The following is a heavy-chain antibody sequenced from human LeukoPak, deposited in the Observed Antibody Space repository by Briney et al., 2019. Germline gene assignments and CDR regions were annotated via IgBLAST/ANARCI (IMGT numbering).Heavy chain of an antibody. V-gene: IGHV4-59*08. D-gene: IGHD3-9*01. CDR2: IYYSGST. CDR3: ARHGYDILTGYYRPFDY. CDR1: GGSISSYY. J-gene: IGHJ4*02. Sequence: SETLSLTCTVSGGSISSYYWSWIRQPPGKGLEWIGYIYYSGSTNYNPSLKSRVTISVDTSKNQFSLKLSSVTAADTAVYDCARHGYDILTGYYRPFDYWGQGTLVTVSS.